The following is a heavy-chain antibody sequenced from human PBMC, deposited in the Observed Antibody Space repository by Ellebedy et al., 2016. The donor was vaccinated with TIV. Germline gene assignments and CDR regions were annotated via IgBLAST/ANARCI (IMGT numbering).Heavy chain of an antibody. V-gene: IGHV4-34*01. Sequence: SETLSLTXAVYGGSFSGYYWSWIRQPPGKGLEWIGEINHSGSTNYNPSLKSRVTISVDTSKNQFSLKLSSVTAADTAVYYCARALTTPNVDTAYGYYYMDVWGKGTTVTVSS. J-gene: IGHJ6*03. CDR1: GGSFSGYY. D-gene: IGHD5-18*01. CDR2: INHSGST. CDR3: ARALTTPNVDTAYGYYYMDV.